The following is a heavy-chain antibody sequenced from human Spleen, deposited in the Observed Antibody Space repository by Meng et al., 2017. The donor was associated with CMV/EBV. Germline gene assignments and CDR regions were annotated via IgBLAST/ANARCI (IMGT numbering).Heavy chain of an antibody. CDR3: ARKGDYYDSSGYETPYDAFDI. J-gene: IGHJ3*02. CDR2: IIRISGTA. V-gene: IGHV1-69*05. D-gene: IGHD3-22*01. Sequence: SVKVSCKASGGTFSSYAVSWVRQAPGQGLEWMGGIIRISGTANYAQKFQGRVTITTDESTSTAYMELSSLRSEDTAVYYCARKGDYYDSSGYETPYDAFDIWGQGTMVTVSS. CDR1: GGTFSSYA.